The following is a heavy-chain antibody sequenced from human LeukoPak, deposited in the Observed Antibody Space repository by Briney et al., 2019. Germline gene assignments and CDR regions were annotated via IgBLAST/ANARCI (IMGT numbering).Heavy chain of an antibody. D-gene: IGHD3-3*01. Sequence: SETLSLTCTVSGGSISSYYWSWIRQPPGKGLEWIGYIYYSGSTNYNPSLKSRVTISVDTSKNQFSLKLSSVTAADTAVYYCARHETIFGDFDYWGQGTLVTVSS. CDR3: ARHETIFGDFDY. V-gene: IGHV4-59*01. J-gene: IGHJ4*02. CDR2: IYYSGST. CDR1: GGSISSYY.